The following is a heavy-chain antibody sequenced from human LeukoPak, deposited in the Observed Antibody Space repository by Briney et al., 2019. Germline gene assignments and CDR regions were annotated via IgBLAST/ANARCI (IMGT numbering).Heavy chain of an antibody. V-gene: IGHV3-49*03. J-gene: IGHJ5*02. D-gene: IGHD2-15*01. CDR1: GFTFGDYA. CDR3: TRVPHTGYCSGGSCTLGWFDP. Sequence: PGGSLRLSCTASGFTFGDYAMSWFRQAPGKGLEWVGFIRSKAYGGTTEYAASVKGRFTISRDDSKSIAYLQMNSLKTEDTAVYYCTRVPHTGYCSGGSCTLGWFDPWGQGTLVTVSS. CDR2: IRSKAYGGTT.